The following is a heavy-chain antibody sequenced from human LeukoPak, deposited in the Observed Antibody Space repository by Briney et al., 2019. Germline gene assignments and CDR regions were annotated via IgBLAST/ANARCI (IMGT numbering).Heavy chain of an antibody. CDR2: VSSSGTTS. J-gene: IGHJ4*02. D-gene: IGHD2-2*01. CDR1: GFTFNTYE. Sequence: GGSLRLSCAVSGFTFNTYEMSWVCQGPGQGLEWVSWVSSSGTTSYHADSVKGRFPISRDNAKNSLYLQMNSLRAEDTAVYYCARRYCSSASCLFDYWGQGTLVTVSS. V-gene: IGHV3-48*03. CDR3: ARRYCSSASCLFDY.